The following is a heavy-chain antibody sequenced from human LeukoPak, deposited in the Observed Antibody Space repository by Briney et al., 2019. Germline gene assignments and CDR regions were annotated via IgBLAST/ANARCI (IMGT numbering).Heavy chain of an antibody. CDR2: INPKNAGT. CDR1: GYTFTGYY. CDR3: ARTLYIAAAPGGFDY. D-gene: IGHD6-13*01. V-gene: IGHV1-2*02. Sequence: ASVKVSCKASGYTFTGYYMHWVRQAPGQGLEWMGWINPKNAGTNYAQKFQGRVTMTRDTSISTAYMELSRLRSDDTAVYYCARTLYIAAAPGGFDYWGQGTLVIVSS. J-gene: IGHJ4*02.